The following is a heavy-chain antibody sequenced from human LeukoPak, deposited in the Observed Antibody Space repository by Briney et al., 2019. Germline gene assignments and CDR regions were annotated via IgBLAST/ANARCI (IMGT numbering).Heavy chain of an antibody. CDR1: GFTFSSYA. Sequence: PGGSLRLSCAASGFTFSSYAITWVRQAPGKGLEWVSAVSSNGAKTYYADSVKGRFTISRDNYKNMVFLQMNSLRVEDTALYYCVRSLDYWGREPWSPSPQ. CDR3: VRSLDY. V-gene: IGHV3-23*01. J-gene: IGHJ4*02. CDR2: VSSNGAKT.